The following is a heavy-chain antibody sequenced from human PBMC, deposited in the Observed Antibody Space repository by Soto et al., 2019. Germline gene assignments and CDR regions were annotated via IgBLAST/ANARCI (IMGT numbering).Heavy chain of an antibody. J-gene: IGHJ6*02. Sequence: GASVKVSCKASGYTFTSYAMHWVRQAPGQRLEWMGWINAGNGNTKYSQKFQGRVTITRDTSASTAYMELSSLRSEDTAVYYCARDRAGYYGMDVWGQGTTVTVYS. CDR1: GYTFTSYA. D-gene: IGHD6-19*01. CDR3: ARDRAGYYGMDV. CDR2: INAGNGNT. V-gene: IGHV1-3*01.